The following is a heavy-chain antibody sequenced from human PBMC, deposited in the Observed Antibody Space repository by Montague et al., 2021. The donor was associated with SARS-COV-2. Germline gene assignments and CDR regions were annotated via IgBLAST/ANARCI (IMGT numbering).Heavy chain of an antibody. D-gene: IGHD6-25*01. CDR3: ARDAASASGAANIWFDS. Sequence: SETLSLTCSVSGGSITTYYWSWVRQPPGKGLEWIGRLYNSGTTNYNPSLKSRVTMSSDTSKNQVSLKLSSVTAADTAVYYCARDAASASGAANIWFDSWGQGTLVTVSS. V-gene: IGHV4-4*07. CDR2: LYNSGTT. CDR1: GGSITTYY. J-gene: IGHJ5*01.